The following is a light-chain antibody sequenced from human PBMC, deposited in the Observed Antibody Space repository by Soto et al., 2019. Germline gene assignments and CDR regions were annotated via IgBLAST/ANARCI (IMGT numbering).Light chain of an antibody. Sequence: QSVLTQPASVSGSPGQSITVSCTGSSSDIGSYNRVSWYQQPPGTAPKLIIYDVTNRPLGVPDRFSGSKSGKTASLTISGLQAEDEADYYCCSYAGRYTYVFGTGTKVTVL. CDR3: CSYAGRYTYV. V-gene: IGLV2-18*02. J-gene: IGLJ1*01. CDR2: DVT. CDR1: SSDIGSYNR.